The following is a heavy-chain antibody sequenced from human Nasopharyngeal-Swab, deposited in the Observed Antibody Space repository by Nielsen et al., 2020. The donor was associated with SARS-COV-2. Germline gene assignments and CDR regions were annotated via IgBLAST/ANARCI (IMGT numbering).Heavy chain of an antibody. J-gene: IGHJ3*02. CDR1: GYSISSGYY. D-gene: IGHD3-10*02. Sequence: SETLSLTCTVSGYSISSGYYWGWIRQPPGKGLEWIGSIYHSGSTYYNPSLKSRVTISVGTSKNQFSLKLSSVTAADTAVYYCARATAVRGVTDAFDIWGQGTMVTVSS. CDR3: ARATAVRGVTDAFDI. CDR2: IYHSGST. V-gene: IGHV4-38-2*02.